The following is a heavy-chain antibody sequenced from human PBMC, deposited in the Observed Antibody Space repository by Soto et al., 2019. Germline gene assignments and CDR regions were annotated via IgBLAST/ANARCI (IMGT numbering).Heavy chain of an antibody. CDR2: INPSGGST. CDR1: GYTFTSYY. J-gene: IGHJ4*02. Sequence: ASVKVSCNASGYTFTSYYMHWVRQAPGQGLEWMGIINPSGGSTSYAQKFQGRVTMTRDTSTSTVYMELSSLRSEDTAVYYCASSDSSGYYYFGWGQGALVTVSS. CDR3: ASSDSSGYYYFG. V-gene: IGHV1-46*01. D-gene: IGHD3-22*01.